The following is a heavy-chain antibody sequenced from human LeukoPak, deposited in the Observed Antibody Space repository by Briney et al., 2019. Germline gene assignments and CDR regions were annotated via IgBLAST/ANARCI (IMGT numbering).Heavy chain of an antibody. CDR3: ARGESGSYSSGYYYYYMDV. V-gene: IGHV4-34*01. D-gene: IGHD1-26*01. J-gene: IGHJ6*03. CDR2: IHHSGST. Sequence: PSETLSLTCAVYGGSFSGYYWSWIRQPPGKGLGWIGEIHHSGSTNYNPSLKSRVTISVDPSKNQFSLKVTSVTAADTAVYYCARGESGSYSSGYYYYYMDVWGKGTTVTVSS. CDR1: GGSFSGYY.